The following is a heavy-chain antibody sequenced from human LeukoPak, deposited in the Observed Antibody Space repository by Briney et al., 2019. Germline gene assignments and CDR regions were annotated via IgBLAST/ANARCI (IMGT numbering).Heavy chain of an antibody. Sequence: SETLSLTCAVSGYSISSGYYWGWIRQPPGKGLEWIGYIYYSGSTNYNPSLKSRVTISVDTSKNQFSLKLSSVTAADTAVYYCARDRTEYYYGSGNGWFDSWGQGTLVTVSS. J-gene: IGHJ5*01. V-gene: IGHV4-61*01. D-gene: IGHD3-10*01. CDR2: IYYSGST. CDR3: ARDRTEYYYGSGNGWFDS. CDR1: GYSISSGYY.